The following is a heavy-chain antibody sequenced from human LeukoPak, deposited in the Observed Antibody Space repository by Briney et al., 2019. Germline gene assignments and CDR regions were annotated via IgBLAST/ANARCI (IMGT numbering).Heavy chain of an antibody. CDR2: IYYSGST. Sequence: PSETLSLTCTVSGGSISGYYWSWIRQPPGKGLEWIGYIYYSGSTNYNPSLKSRPTISIDTSEKQFSLKLSSVTAADTAVYYCAREYSSSSGRRAFDIWGQGTMVTVSS. D-gene: IGHD6-6*01. J-gene: IGHJ3*02. CDR1: GGSISGYY. V-gene: IGHV4-59*08. CDR3: AREYSSSSGRRAFDI.